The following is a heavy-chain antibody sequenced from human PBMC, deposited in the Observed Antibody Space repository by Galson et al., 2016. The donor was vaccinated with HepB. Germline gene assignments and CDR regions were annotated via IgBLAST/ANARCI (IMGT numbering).Heavy chain of an antibody. V-gene: IGHV4-39*01. CDR1: GGSISSSSDY. J-gene: IGHJ2*01. CDR2: IYYSGRT. D-gene: IGHD6-19*01. CDR3: ARHAPNEGSGWILYFDL. Sequence: TLSLTCTVSGGSISSSSDYWGWIRQPPGKGLEWIGSIYYSGRTYNNPSLRIRVSISVDTPKNQSSLKLSSVTAADTGVYYCARHAPNEGSGWILYFDLWGRGTLVTVSS.